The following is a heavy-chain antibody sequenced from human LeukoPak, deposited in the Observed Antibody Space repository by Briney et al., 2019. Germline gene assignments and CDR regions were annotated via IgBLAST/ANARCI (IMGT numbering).Heavy chain of an antibody. CDR2: IYYSGST. Sequence: SETLSLTCTVSGGSISSYYWSWIRQPPGKGLEWIGYIYYSGSTNYNPSLKSRVTISVDTSKNQFSLKLSSVNAADTAVYYCAREGYDFWSGYSHYYGMDVWGQGTTVTVSS. D-gene: IGHD3-3*01. V-gene: IGHV4-59*01. J-gene: IGHJ6*02. CDR3: AREGYDFWSGYSHYYGMDV. CDR1: GGSISSYY.